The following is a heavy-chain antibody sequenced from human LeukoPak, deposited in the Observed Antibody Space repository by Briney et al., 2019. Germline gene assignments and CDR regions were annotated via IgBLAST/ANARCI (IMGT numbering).Heavy chain of an antibody. CDR1: GGSISIGNW. J-gene: IGHJ4*02. V-gene: IGHV4-4*02. CDR3: ARGLSPRINMVRGVRPPFRGVFDY. CDR2: IYHSGST. D-gene: IGHD3-10*01. Sequence: SGTLSLTCAVSGGSISIGNWWSWVRQPPGKGLEWIGEIYHSGSTNYNPSLKSRVTISVDTSKNQFSLKLSSVTAADTAVYYCARGLSPRINMVRGVRPPFRGVFDYWGQGTLVTVSS.